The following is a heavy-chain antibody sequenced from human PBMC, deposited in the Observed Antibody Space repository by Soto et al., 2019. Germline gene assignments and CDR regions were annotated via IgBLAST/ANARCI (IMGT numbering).Heavy chain of an antibody. D-gene: IGHD2-21*01. CDR3: ARSRGGDGYNPLDY. Sequence: QVQLVDSGGGVVQPGRSLRLSCAASGFPFSSYAIHWVRQAPGKGLEWVAFISYDGSNTYYADSVRGRFSVSRDNSNSSMDLQMNSLGAEDTAVYYWARSRGGDGYNPLDYWGQGTLVTVSS. CDR2: ISYDGSNT. CDR1: GFPFSSYA. V-gene: IGHV3-30-3*01. J-gene: IGHJ4*02.